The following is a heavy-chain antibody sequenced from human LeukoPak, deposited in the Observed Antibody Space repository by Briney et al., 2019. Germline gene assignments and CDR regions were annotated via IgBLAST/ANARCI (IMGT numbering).Heavy chain of an antibody. V-gene: IGHV4-59*12. CDR1: GGSISRYY. CDR3: ARVGNRRALDY. Sequence: PSETLSLTCTVSGGSISRYYWSWIRQAPGKGLEWIGYIYYSGSTNSNPFFKIRVTITVDTSKHQLPLKLTSVTVADTPVHYCARVGNRRALDYWGQGTLVTVSS. CDR2: IYYSGST. D-gene: IGHD1-26*01. J-gene: IGHJ4*02.